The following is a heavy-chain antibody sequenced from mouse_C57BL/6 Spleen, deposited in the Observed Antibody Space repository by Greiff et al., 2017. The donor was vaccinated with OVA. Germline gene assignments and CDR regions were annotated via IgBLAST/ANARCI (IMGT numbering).Heavy chain of an antibody. CDR3: ARASTTVPYFDD. J-gene: IGHJ2*01. Sequence: QVQLQQPGTELVKPGASVKLSCKASGYTFTSYWMHWVKQRPGQGLEWIGNINPSNGGTNYNEKFKSKATLTVDKSSSTAYMQLSSLTSEDYAVYYCARASTTVPYFDDWGKGTTLTVSS. CDR2: INPSNGGT. D-gene: IGHD1-1*01. CDR1: GYTFTSYW. V-gene: IGHV1-53*01.